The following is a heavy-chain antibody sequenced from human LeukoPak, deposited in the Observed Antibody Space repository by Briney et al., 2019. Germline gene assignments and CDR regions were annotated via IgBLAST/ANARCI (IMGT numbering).Heavy chain of an antibody. Sequence: LPGRSLRLSCAASRFTFDDYAMHWVRQAPGKGLEWVSGISWNSGSIGYADSVKGRSTISRDNAKNSLYLQMNSLRAEDTALYYCAKDRGSYGMDVWGQGTTVTVSS. CDR3: AKDRGSYGMDV. J-gene: IGHJ6*02. D-gene: IGHD3-10*01. CDR1: RFTFDDYA. CDR2: ISWNSGSI. V-gene: IGHV3-9*01.